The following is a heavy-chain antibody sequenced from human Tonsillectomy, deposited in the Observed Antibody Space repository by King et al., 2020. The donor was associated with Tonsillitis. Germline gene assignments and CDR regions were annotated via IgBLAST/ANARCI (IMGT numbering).Heavy chain of an antibody. CDR2: ISSSGSNI. Sequence: VQLVESGGGLVKPGGSLRLSCAASRFTFSDYYMSWIRQAPGKGLEWVSYISSSGSNIYYADSVRGRFTISRDNAKNSLFLQMNSLRAEDSAVYYCARALFKGELLADYWSQGTLVTVSS. D-gene: IGHD3-10*01. CDR1: RFTFSDYY. V-gene: IGHV3-11*01. CDR3: ARALFKGELLADY. J-gene: IGHJ4*02.